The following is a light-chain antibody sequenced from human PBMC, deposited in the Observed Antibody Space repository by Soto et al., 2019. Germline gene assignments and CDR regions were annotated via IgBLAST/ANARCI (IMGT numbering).Light chain of an antibody. J-gene: IGKJ2*01. CDR2: DAS. Sequence: EIVLTQSPATLSLSPGDRATLSCSASQSVSSFLAWYQHKPGQAPRLLIYDASNRATGSPARFSGSGSGTDFTRSVSSLEPDDFAVYYCLQRSNWPAYTFGEGTKRELK. CDR3: LQRSNWPAYT. CDR1: QSVSSF. V-gene: IGKV3-11*01.